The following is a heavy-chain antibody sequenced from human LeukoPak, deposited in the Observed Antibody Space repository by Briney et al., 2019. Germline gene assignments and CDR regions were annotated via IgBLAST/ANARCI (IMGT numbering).Heavy chain of an antibody. CDR2: IYYSGST. J-gene: IGHJ4*02. D-gene: IGHD2-21*02. Sequence: SETLSLTCTVSGGSISSYYWSWIRQPPGKGLEWIGYIYYSGSTNYNPSLKSRVTISVDTSKNQFSLKLSSVTAADTAVYYCARGNPYCGGDCYGYYFDYWGQGTLVTVSS. V-gene: IGHV4-59*01. CDR3: ARGNPYCGGDCYGYYFDY. CDR1: GGSISSYY.